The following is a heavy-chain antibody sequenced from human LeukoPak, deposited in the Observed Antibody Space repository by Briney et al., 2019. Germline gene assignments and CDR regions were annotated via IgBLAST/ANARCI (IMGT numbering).Heavy chain of an antibody. CDR2: IIPIFGTA. Sequence: SVKVSCKASGGTFSSYAISWVRQAPGQGLEWMGGIIPIFGTANYAQKFQGRVTITTDESTSTAYMELSSLRSEDTAVYYCARVARGGIQLSSGILNNWFDPWGQGTLLTVSS. CDR1: GGTFSSYA. V-gene: IGHV1-69*05. J-gene: IGHJ5*02. CDR3: ARVARGGIQLSSGILNNWFDP. D-gene: IGHD5-18*01.